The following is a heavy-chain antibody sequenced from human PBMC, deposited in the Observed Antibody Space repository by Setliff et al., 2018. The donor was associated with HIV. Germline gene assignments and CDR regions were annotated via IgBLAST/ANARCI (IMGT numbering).Heavy chain of an antibody. V-gene: IGHV3-48*01. CDR3: AKGFRPVDTALVSGPTY. J-gene: IGHJ4*02. D-gene: IGHD5-18*01. CDR2: ISSSSSTI. Sequence: PGGSLRLSCAASGFTFSSYSMNWVRQAPGKGLEWVSYISSSSSTIYYADSVKGRFIISRDNSQNTLYLQMNSLRADDTAIYYCAKGFRPVDTALVSGPTYWGQGIRVTVS. CDR1: GFTFSSYS.